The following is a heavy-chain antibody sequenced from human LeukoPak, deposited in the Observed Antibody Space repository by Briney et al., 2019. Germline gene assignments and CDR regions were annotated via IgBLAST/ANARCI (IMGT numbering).Heavy chain of an antibody. CDR3: AKAPVTTCRGAYCYPFDY. CDR1: GFTFSSYS. CDR2: ISYDGSNK. V-gene: IGHV3-30*18. J-gene: IGHJ4*02. Sequence: GGSLRLSCAASGFTFSSYSMNWVRQAPGKGLEWGAVISYDGSNKYYADYVKGRFTISRDSSKNTLFLQMNRQRPEDAAVYYCAKAPVTTCRGAYCYPFDYWGQGTLVTVSS. D-gene: IGHD2-21*01.